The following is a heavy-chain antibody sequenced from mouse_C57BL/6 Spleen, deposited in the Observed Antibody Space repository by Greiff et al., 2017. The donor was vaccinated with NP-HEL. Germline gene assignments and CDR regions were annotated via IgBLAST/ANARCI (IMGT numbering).Heavy chain of an antibody. Sequence: QVQLQQSGPELVKPGASVKISCKASGYTFTDYYINWVKQRPGQGLEWIGWIFPGSGSTYYNEKFKGKATLTVDKSSSTAYMLLSSLTSEDSAVYFCARSLHYGSSYRYAMDYWGQGTSVTVSS. CDR2: IFPGSGST. D-gene: IGHD1-1*01. J-gene: IGHJ4*01. V-gene: IGHV1-75*01. CDR3: ARSLHYGSSYRYAMDY. CDR1: GYTFTDYY.